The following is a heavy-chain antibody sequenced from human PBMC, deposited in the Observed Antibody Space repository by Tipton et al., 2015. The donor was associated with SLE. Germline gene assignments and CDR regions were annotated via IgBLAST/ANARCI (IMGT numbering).Heavy chain of an antibody. CDR2: IYYSGST. D-gene: IGHD6-19*01. CDR3: ARHPAVAVTSDY. Sequence: TLSLTCTVSGGSISSSSYYWGWIRQPPGKGLEWIGSIYYSGSTYYNPSLKSRVTISVDTSKNQFSLKLSSVTAADTAVYYCARHPAVAVTSDYWGQGTLVTVFS. CDR1: GGSISSSSYY. V-gene: IGHV4-39*07. J-gene: IGHJ4*02.